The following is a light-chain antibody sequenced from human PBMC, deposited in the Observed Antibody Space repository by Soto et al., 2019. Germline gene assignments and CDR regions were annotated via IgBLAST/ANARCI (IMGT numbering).Light chain of an antibody. V-gene: IGLV2-14*01. J-gene: IGLJ1*01. CDR1: SGDVGGYNY. Sequence: QSALTQPASVSGSPGQSITISCTATSGDVGGYNYVSWYQQHPGKAPKLMIYDVTHRPSGVSNRFSGSKSGDTASPTIAGLQAEDEADYYCSSYTSSSTLYVFGTGTKLTVL. CDR2: DVT. CDR3: SSYTSSSTLYV.